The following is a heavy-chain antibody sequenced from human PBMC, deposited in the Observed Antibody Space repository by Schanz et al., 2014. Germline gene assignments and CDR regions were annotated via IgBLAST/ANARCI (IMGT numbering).Heavy chain of an antibody. CDR3: ARDGEAAAGCDY. CDR2: INPSVGNT. CDR1: GYTFTSYY. V-gene: IGHV1-46*03. J-gene: IGHJ4*02. D-gene: IGHD6-13*01. Sequence: QVQLVQSGAEVKKPGASVKVSCEASGYTFTSYYIHWFRQAPGQGLEWMGLINPSVGNTNYAQKCRGRVTMTRDTSTSTVYMELSSLRSEDTAVYYCARDGEAAAGCDYWGQGTLVTVSS.